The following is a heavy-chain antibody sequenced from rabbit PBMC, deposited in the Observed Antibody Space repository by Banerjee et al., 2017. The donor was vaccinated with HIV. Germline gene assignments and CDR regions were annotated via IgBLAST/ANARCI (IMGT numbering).Heavy chain of an antibody. CDR3: ARVQNFNNVDYSYDL. J-gene: IGHJ2*01. CDR1: GFDLSSYYA. CDR2: IYTSSDTR. V-gene: IGHV1S45*01. D-gene: IGHD6-1*01. Sequence: QEQLVESGGGLVQPEGSLTLTCKASGFDLSSYYAMCWVRQAPGKGLEWIACIYTSSDTRWYASWANGRFSISKASSTTVTLQMTSLTAADTATYFCARVQNFNNVDYSYDLWGQGTLVTVS.